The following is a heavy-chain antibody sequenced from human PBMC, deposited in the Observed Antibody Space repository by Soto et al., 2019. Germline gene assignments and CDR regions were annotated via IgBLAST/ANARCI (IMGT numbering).Heavy chain of an antibody. Sequence: QVQLVQSGAEVKKPGASVKVSCKASGYTFTSYGISWVRQAPGQGLEWMGWISAYNGNTNYAQKLRGRVTMTTDTSTSTAYMELRSLRSDDTAVYYCARRWGSYRYSNYYYYYYMDVWGKGTTVTVSS. D-gene: IGHD3-16*02. CDR3: ARRWGSYRYSNYYYYYYMDV. CDR1: GYTFTSYG. V-gene: IGHV1-18*01. CDR2: ISAYNGNT. J-gene: IGHJ6*03.